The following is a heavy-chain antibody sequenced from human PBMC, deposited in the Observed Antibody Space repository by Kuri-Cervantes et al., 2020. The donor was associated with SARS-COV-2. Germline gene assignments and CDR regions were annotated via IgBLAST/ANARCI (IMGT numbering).Heavy chain of an antibody. J-gene: IGHJ4*02. V-gene: IGHV4-59*01. CDR2: IYYSGST. D-gene: IGHD3-16*01. CDR3: ARAHALWGSYSLDF. Sequence: ESLKISCTVSGGSISSYYWSWIRQPPGKGLEWIGYIYYSGSTNYNPSLKSRVTISVDTSKNQFSLKLSSVTAADTAVYYCARAHALWGSYSLDFWGRGTLVTVSS. CDR1: GGSISSYY.